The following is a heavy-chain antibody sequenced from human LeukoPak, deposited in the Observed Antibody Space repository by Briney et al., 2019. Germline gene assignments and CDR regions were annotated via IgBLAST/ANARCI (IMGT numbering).Heavy chain of an antibody. J-gene: IGHJ6*03. CDR1: GGTFSSYA. Sequence: ASVKVSCKASGGTFSSYAISWVRQAPGQGLEWMGGIIPIFGTANYAQKFQGRVTITADESTSTAYMELSSLRSEDTAVYYCARVGGDIVVVPAAIISPYYYYMDVWGKGTTVTVSS. CDR3: ARVGGDIVVVPAAIISPYYYYMDV. CDR2: IIPIFGTA. D-gene: IGHD2-2*02. V-gene: IGHV1-69*13.